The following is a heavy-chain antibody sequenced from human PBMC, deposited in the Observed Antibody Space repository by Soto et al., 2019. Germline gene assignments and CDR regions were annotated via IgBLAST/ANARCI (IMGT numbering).Heavy chain of an antibody. Sequence: GGSLRLSCVASGFTFSDFWMTWVRQAPGQGLEWVANIRQDGSERYYVASVEGRFTISRDNAQNSLFLQMNSLRADDTAVYYCATWGGPRDFWGQGMSVTVSS. D-gene: IGHD3-16*01. J-gene: IGHJ4*02. CDR1: GFTFSDFW. CDR2: IRQDGSER. CDR3: ATWGGPRDF. V-gene: IGHV3-7*01.